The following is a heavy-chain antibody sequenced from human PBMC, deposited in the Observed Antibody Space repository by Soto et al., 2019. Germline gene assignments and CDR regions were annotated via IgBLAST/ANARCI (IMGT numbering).Heavy chain of an antibody. V-gene: IGHV1-3*01. J-gene: IGHJ4*02. CDR1: GYTFTSYS. CDR3: ARYCSSTSCHYYFDY. D-gene: IGHD2-2*01. CDR2: INASNGNT. Sequence: ASVKVSCKAPGYTFTSYSMHWVRQAPGKRLEWMGWINASNGNTNYSQKFQGRVTMTRNTSVSTAYMELSSLRSEDTAVYYCARYCSSTSCHYYFDYWGQGTLVTVSS.